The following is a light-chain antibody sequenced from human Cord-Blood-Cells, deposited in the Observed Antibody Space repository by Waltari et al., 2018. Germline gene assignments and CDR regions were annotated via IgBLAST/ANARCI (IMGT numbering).Light chain of an antibody. CDR2: DVS. Sequence: QSALTQPRSVSGSPGQPVTISCTGTSSDVGGYNSVSWYQQHPGKAPKLMIYDVSKRPSGVPDRFSGSKSGNTASLTISGLQAEDEADYYCCSYAGSYTVVFGGGTKLTVL. V-gene: IGLV2-11*01. CDR3: CSYAGSYTVV. CDR1: SSDVGGYNS. J-gene: IGLJ2*01.